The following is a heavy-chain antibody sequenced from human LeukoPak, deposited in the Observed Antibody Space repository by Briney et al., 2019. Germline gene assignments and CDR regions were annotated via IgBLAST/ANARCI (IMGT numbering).Heavy chain of an antibody. CDR1: GFTFSSYW. D-gene: IGHD5-18*01. CDR3: ASFDSAIVTSDY. Sequence: PGGSLRLSCAASGFTFSSYWMSWVRKAPGKGLEWVANLNQDGSAKHHVDSVKGRFTISRDNAKNSLYLQMNSLRAEDTAVYYCASFDSAIVTSDYWGQGTLVTVSS. V-gene: IGHV3-7*03. J-gene: IGHJ4*02. CDR2: LNQDGSAK.